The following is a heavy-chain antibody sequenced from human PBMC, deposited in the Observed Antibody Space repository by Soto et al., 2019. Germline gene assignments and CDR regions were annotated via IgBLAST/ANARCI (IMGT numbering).Heavy chain of an antibody. CDR2: ISYDGSNK. CDR1: GFTFSSYA. Sequence: QVQLVESGGGVVQPGRSLRLSCAASGFTFSSYAMHWVRQAPGKGLEWVAVISYDGSNKYYADSVKGRFTISRDNSKNTLYLQMNSLRAEDTAVYYCARALAVRGSDAFDIWGQGTMVTVSS. CDR3: ARALAVRGSDAFDI. J-gene: IGHJ3*02. D-gene: IGHD3-10*01. V-gene: IGHV3-30-3*01.